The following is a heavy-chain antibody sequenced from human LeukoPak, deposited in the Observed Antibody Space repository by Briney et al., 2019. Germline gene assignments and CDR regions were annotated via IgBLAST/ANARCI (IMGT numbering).Heavy chain of an antibody. D-gene: IGHD1-26*01. J-gene: IGHJ6*02. CDR1: GYTSTSYG. Sequence: GASVKVSCKASGYTSTSYGISWVRQAPGQGLEWMGWISAYNGNTNYAQKLQGRVTMTTDTSTSTAYMELRSLRSDDTAVYYCARGGGWELRTAYYYYYGMDVWGQGTTVTVSS. V-gene: IGHV1-18*01. CDR2: ISAYNGNT. CDR3: ARGGGWELRTAYYYYYGMDV.